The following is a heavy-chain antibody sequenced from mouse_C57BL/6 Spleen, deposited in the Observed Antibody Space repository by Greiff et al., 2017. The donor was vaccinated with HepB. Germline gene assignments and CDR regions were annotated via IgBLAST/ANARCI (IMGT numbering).Heavy chain of an antibody. J-gene: IGHJ4*01. CDR1: GFTFSDYG. V-gene: IGHV5-17*01. CDR3: AGPYPHAMDY. CDR2: ISSGSSTI. D-gene: IGHD5-1*01. Sequence: DVKLVESGGGLVKPGGSLKLSCAASGFTFSDYGMHWVRQAPEKGLEWVAYISSGSSTIYYADTVKGRFTISRDNAKNTLFLQMTSLRSEDTAMYYCAGPYPHAMDYWGQGTSVTVSS.